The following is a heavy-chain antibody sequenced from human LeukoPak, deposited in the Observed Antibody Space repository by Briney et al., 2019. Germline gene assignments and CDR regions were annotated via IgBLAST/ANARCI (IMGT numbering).Heavy chain of an antibody. CDR1: GYTFTIYG. J-gene: IGHJ5*02. V-gene: IGHV1-18*01. CDR3: ARVVPAAIRNWFDP. D-gene: IGHD2-2*01. CDR2: ISAYNGNT. Sequence: SVNLSCKASGYTFTIYGISWVRLAPGQGLEWMGWISAYNGNTNYVQKLQGTVTMTTDTSTSTAYMELRSLRSDDTAVYYCARVVPAAIRNWFDPWGQRTLGSASS.